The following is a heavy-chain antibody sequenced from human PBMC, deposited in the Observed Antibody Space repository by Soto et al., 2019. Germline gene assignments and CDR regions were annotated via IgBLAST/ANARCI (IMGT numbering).Heavy chain of an antibody. J-gene: IGHJ4*02. V-gene: IGHV1-2*02. CDR2: INPNRGGT. Sequence: QVQLVQSGAEVKKPGASVKVSCKASGYTFTGYYMHWVRQAPGQGLEWMGWINPNRGGTNYAQKFQGGVTMTRDTSISTADMELSRLRSDDTAVYYCARGPDIVVVVAATEAGVYFDYWGQGTLVTVSS. CDR3: ARGPDIVVVVAATEAGVYFDY. D-gene: IGHD2-15*01. CDR1: GYTFTGYY.